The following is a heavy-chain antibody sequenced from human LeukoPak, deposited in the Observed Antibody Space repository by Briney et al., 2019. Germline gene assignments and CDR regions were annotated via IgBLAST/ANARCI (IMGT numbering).Heavy chain of an antibody. V-gene: IGHV1-2*02. Sequence: ASVKVSRKASGYTFTGYYMHWVRQAPGQGLEWMGWINPNSGGTNYAQKFQGRVTMTRDTSISTAYMELSRLRSDDTAVYYCARSGGSGSYYNMDVWGQGTTVTVSS. CDR2: INPNSGGT. CDR3: ARSGGSGSYYNMDV. J-gene: IGHJ6*02. D-gene: IGHD3-10*01. CDR1: GYTFTGYY.